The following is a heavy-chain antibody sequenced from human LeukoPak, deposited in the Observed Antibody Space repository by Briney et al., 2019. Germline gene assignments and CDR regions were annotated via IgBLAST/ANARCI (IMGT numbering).Heavy chain of an antibody. Sequence: GGSLRLSCAASGFTFSTHDVNWVRQAPGKGLEWVSFINSRSSTIYYADSVKGRFTISRDNAKNSLYLQMNSLRAEDTAVYYCAKKGYYDGSGYYMYYFDHWGQGTLVTVSS. CDR2: INSRSSTI. CDR1: GFTFSTHD. D-gene: IGHD3-22*01. J-gene: IGHJ4*02. V-gene: IGHV3-48*04. CDR3: AKKGYYDGSGYYMYYFDH.